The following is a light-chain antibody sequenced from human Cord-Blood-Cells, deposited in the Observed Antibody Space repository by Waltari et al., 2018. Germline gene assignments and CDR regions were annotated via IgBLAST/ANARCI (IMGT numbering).Light chain of an antibody. J-gene: IGLJ2*01. Sequence: QSALTQPASVSGSPGQSITISCTGTSSDVGGYNYVSWYQQHPGKAPKLMIYEVSNRPSGVSNRFSGSKSGNTASLTISGLQAEDGADYYCSSYTSSSTLDVVFGGGTKLTVL. CDR1: SSDVGGYNY. V-gene: IGLV2-14*01. CDR2: EVS. CDR3: SSYTSSSTLDVV.